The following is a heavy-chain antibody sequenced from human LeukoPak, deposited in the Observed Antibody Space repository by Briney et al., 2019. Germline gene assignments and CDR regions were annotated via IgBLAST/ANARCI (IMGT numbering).Heavy chain of an antibody. CDR2: IRSTANGYAT. D-gene: IGHD3-10*01. V-gene: IGHV3-73*01. CDR1: GFTFDKAW. J-gene: IGHJ4*02. Sequence: GGSLRLSCAASGFTFDKAWMTWVRQAPGKGLEWVGRIRSTANGYATAYAASVKGRFTISRDDSKNTAYLQMDSLKTEDAAVYYCTGNYYGSGSYADFDYWGQGTLVTVSS. CDR3: TGNYYGSGSYADFDY.